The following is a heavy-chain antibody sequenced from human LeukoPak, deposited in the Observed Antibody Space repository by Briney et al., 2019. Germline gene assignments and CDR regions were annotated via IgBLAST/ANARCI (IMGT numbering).Heavy chain of an antibody. D-gene: IGHD5-12*01. J-gene: IGHJ4*02. V-gene: IGHV3-23*01. CDR2: ISGSGGST. CDR1: GFTFSSYA. Sequence: GGSLRLSCAASGFTFSSYAMSWVRQAPGKGLEWVSAISGSGGSTYYADSVKGRFTISRDNAKNSLYLQINSLRAEDTAVYYCARTYEGNYFDYWGQGTLVTVSS. CDR3: ARTYEGNYFDY.